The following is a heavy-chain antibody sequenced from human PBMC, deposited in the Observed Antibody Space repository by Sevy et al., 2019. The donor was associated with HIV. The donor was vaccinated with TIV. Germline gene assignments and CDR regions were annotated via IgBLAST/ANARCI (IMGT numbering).Heavy chain of an antibody. CDR1: GFTFSDYY. CDR2: ISTSSNYI. CDR3: ARVRYNYGQHYFDY. D-gene: IGHD5-18*01. V-gene: IGHV3-11*06. J-gene: IGHJ4*02. Sequence: GGSLTLSCTASGFTFSDYYMSWIRQAPGKGLEWVSDISTSSNYINYADSVKGRFTISRHNAKNSLYLQMNSLRAEDMAVYFCARVRYNYGQHYFDYWGQGTLVTVSS.